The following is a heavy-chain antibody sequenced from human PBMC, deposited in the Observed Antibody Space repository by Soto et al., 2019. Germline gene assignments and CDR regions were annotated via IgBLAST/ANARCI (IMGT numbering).Heavy chain of an antibody. CDR1: GFTFSSYA. CDR3: AKGVTYYDFWSGFRPGGMDV. CDR2: ISYDGSNK. J-gene: IGHJ6*02. D-gene: IGHD3-3*01. V-gene: IGHV3-30-3*01. Sequence: PGGSLRLSCAASGFTFSSYAMHWVRQAPGKGLEWVAVISYDGSNKYYADSVKGRFTISRDNSKNTLYLQMNSLRAEDTAVYYCAKGVTYYDFWSGFRPGGMDVWGQGTTVTVSS.